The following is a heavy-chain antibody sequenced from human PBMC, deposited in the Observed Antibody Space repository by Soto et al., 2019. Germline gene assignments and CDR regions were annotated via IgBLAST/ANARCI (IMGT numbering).Heavy chain of an antibody. CDR3: AKEDSYGQRLLDY. J-gene: IGHJ4*02. CDR1: GFTFSSYG. V-gene: IGHV3-30*18. Sequence: GGSLRLSCAASGFTFSSYGMHWVRQAPGKGLEWVAVISYDGSNKYYADSVKGRFTISRDNSKNTLYLQMNSLRAEDTAVYYCAKEDSYGQRLLDYWGQGTLVTVSS. CDR2: ISYDGSNK. D-gene: IGHD5-18*01.